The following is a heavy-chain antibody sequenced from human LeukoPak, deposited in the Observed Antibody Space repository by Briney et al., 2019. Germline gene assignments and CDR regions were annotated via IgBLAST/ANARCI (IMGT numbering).Heavy chain of an antibody. V-gene: IGHV1-69*05. D-gene: IGHD2-2*01. J-gene: IGHJ4*02. CDR3: ARAIRYQLLSDY. Sequence: SVKVSCKASGGTFSSYAISRVRQAPGQGLEWMGRIIPIFGTANYAQKFQGRVTIPTDESTSTAYMELSSLRSEDTAVYYCARAIRYQLLSDYWGQGTLVTVSS. CDR2: IIPIFGTA. CDR1: GGTFSSYA.